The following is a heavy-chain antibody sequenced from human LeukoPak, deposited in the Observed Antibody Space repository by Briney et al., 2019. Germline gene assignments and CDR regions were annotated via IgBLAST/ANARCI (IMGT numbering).Heavy chain of an antibody. Sequence: GASVKVSCKTSGYSFTYYIYWVRQAPGQGLEWVGYISPNSGDTKYAQKFQGRVTLTTDTSITTAYMELSRLTSDDTAVYYCARATIFGVVVCPDVWGKGTTVTVSS. CDR2: ISPNSGDT. CDR3: ARATIFGVVVCPDV. V-gene: IGHV1-2*02. D-gene: IGHD3-3*01. CDR1: GYSFTYY. J-gene: IGHJ6*04.